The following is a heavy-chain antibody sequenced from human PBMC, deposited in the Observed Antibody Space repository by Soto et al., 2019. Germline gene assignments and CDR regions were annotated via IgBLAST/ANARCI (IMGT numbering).Heavy chain of an antibody. CDR2: ISGSGGST. J-gene: IGHJ5*02. CDR3: AKDPSPYYYGSGSPNWFDP. V-gene: IGHV3-23*01. CDR1: GFTFSSYA. Sequence: GGSLRLSCAASGFTFSSYAMSWVRQAPGKGLEWVSAISGSGGSTYYADSVKGRFTISRDNSKNTLYLQMNSLRAEDTAVYYCAKDPSPYYYGSGSPNWFDPWGQGTLVTVSS. D-gene: IGHD3-10*01.